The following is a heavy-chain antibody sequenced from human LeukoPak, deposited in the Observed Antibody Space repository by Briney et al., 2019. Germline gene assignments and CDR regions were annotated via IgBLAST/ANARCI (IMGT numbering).Heavy chain of an antibody. CDR1: GFTFSSYG. CDR2: IRYDGGNK. CDR3: AKDSDYGYFDY. D-gene: IGHD4-17*01. V-gene: IGHV3-30*02. Sequence: PGGSLRLSCAASGFTFSSYGMHWVRRAPGKGLERVAFIRYDGGNKYYADSVKGRFTISRDNSKNTLYLQMNSLRAEDTAVYYCAKDSDYGYFDYWGQGTLVTVSS. J-gene: IGHJ4*02.